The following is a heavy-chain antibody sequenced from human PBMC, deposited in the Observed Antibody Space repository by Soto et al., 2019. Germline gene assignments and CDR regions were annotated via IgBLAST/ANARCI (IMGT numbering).Heavy chain of an antibody. CDR1: GYAFTSYG. Sequence: GASVNVSCKASGYAFTSYGISWVRQAPGQGLEWTGWISAYNGNTNYAQKLQGRVTMTTDTSTSTAYMELRSLRSDDTAVYYCILEFGGYYDSSGSNFSFDYWGQGTLVTVSS. CDR3: ILEFGGYYDSSGSNFSFDY. CDR2: ISAYNGNT. V-gene: IGHV1-18*04. J-gene: IGHJ4*02. D-gene: IGHD3-22*01.